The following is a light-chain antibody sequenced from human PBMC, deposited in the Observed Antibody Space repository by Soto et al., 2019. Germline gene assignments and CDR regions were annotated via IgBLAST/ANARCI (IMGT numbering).Light chain of an antibody. CDR1: QSISSW. CDR2: DAS. V-gene: IGKV1-5*01. CDR3: QQYNSYSVLT. Sequence: DIHMTQSPSTLSASVGDRVTITCRASQSISSWLAWYQQKPGKAPKLLIYDASSLESGVPSRFSGSGSGTEFTLTISSLQPDDFATYYCQQYNSYSVLTFGGGTKVDIK. J-gene: IGKJ4*01.